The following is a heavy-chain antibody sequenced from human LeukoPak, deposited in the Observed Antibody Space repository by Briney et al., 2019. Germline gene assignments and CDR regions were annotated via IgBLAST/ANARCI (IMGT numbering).Heavy chain of an antibody. CDR1: GGSFSGYY. Sequence: SETLSLTCAVYGGSFSGYYWSWIRQPPGKGLEWIGEINHSGSTNYNPSLMSRVTISVDTSKNQFSLKLSSVTAADTAVYYCARGVYNWFDPWGQGTLVTVSS. CDR3: ARGVYNWFDP. V-gene: IGHV4-34*01. J-gene: IGHJ5*02. CDR2: INHSGST. D-gene: IGHD1-14*01.